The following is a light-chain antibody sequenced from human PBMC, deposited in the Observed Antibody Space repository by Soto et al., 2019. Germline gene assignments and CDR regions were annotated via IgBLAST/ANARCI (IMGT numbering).Light chain of an antibody. Sequence: EIVLTQSPATLSLSPGEGATLSCRASQTVSNFLAWYQQKPGQAPRLLIYDASKRATGIPARFSSSGSGTDFTLTISSLEPEDFAVYYCQQRYNWPLTFGGGTKVDIK. V-gene: IGKV3-11*01. CDR1: QTVSNF. CDR2: DAS. CDR3: QQRYNWPLT. J-gene: IGKJ4*01.